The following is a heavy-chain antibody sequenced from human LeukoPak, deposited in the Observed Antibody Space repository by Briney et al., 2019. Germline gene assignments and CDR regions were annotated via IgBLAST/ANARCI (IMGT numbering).Heavy chain of an antibody. CDR2: ISGNNGDT. Sequence: ASVTVSCKASGYTFTSKAITWVRQAPGQGLEWVGWISGNNGDTRYAQKFQGRVTMTTDTSTSTAYMELRSLRSDDTAVYYCARQGPRCDSGSSTCYFDYWGQGTLVTVSS. CDR3: ARQGPRCDSGSSTCYFDY. D-gene: IGHD1-26*01. V-gene: IGHV1-18*01. J-gene: IGHJ4*02. CDR1: GYTFTSKA.